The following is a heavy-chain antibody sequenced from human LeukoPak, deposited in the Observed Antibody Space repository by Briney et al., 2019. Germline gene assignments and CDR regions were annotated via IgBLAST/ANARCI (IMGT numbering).Heavy chain of an antibody. CDR3: ARGLSVVAN. D-gene: IGHD2-15*01. V-gene: IGHV4-34*01. CDR1: GGSFSGCY. CDR2: INHSGST. Sequence: SETLSLTCAVYGGSFSGCYWSWIRQPPGKGLEWIGEINHSGSTNYNPSLKSRVTISVDTSKNQFSLKLSSVTAADTAVYYCARGLSVVANWGQGTLVTVSS. J-gene: IGHJ4*02.